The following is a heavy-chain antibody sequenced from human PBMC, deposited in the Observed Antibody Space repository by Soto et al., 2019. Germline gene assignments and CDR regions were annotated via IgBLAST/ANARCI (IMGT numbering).Heavy chain of an antibody. V-gene: IGHV3-30*18. CDR3: AKDRYSGSPKYSYYFDS. J-gene: IGHJ4*02. CDR2: ISYDGSNK. Sequence: QVQLVESGGGVVQPGRSLRLSCAASGFTFSSNGMHWVRQAPGKGLEWVAIISYDGSNKYYADSVRGRFTISRDNSKNTLFLQMNSLRAEDTAVYYCAKDRYSGSPKYSYYFDSWGQGTLVTVSS. CDR1: GFTFSSNG. D-gene: IGHD1-26*01.